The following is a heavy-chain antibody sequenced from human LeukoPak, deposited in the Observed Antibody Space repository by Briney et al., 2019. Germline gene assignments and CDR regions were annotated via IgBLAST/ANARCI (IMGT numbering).Heavy chain of an antibody. J-gene: IGHJ5*02. CDR2: IRRNSDGGAI. D-gene: IGHD3-22*01. V-gene: IGHV3-15*07. Sequence: GRSLRLSCATSGFSFSDAWMNWVRQAPGKGLEWVGRIRRNSDGGAIDYAAPVKGRFALSRDDSKNTLYLHMSSLQTEDTAVYYCATDFYDTTWGQGTLVTVSS. CDR1: GFSFSDAW. CDR3: ATDFYDTT.